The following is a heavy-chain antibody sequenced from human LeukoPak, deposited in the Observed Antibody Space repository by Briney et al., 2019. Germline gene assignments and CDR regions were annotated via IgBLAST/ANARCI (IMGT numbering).Heavy chain of an antibody. CDR2: MNPNSGNT. Sequence: ASVNVSCKASGYTFTSYDINWVRQATGQGLEWMGWMNPNSGNTGYAQKFQGRVTMTRNTSISTAYMELSSLRSEDTAVYYCARAVEMAPFVDYWGQGTLVTVSS. D-gene: IGHD5-24*01. CDR3: ARAVEMAPFVDY. CDR1: GYTFTSYD. J-gene: IGHJ4*02. V-gene: IGHV1-8*01.